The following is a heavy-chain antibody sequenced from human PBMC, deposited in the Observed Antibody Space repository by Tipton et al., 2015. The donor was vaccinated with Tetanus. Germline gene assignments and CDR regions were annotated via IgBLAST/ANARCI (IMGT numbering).Heavy chain of an antibody. CDR2: DSPSGTNT. CDR1: GFRFSGYY. CDR3: ARLGGIQRYFDR. V-gene: IGHV3-11*01. J-gene: IGHJ2*01. D-gene: IGHD3-16*01. Sequence: SLRLSCVGSGFRFSGYYMTWIRQSPGKGLEWVSYDSPSGTNTQYGESVKGRFTVSRDNAKKSLFLQMSSLRADDTAVYYCARLGGIQRYFDRWGPGTLVTVYS.